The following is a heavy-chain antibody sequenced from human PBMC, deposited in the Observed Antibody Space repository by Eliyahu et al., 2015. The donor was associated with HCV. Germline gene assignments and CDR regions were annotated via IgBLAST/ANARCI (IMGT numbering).Heavy chain of an antibody. Sequence: VQLVESGGGLVQPGGSLRLSCVASGFTFRDYWMSWIRQSPGKGLERVANIKHDGSEKYYVDSVKGRFTVSRDNADGSLYLQMNSLRAEDTGIYYCVRDWYCTSVDCFYFDFWGQGALVTVSS. CDR1: GFTFRDYW. J-gene: IGHJ4*02. CDR3: VRDWYCTSVDCFYFDF. D-gene: IGHD2-8*02. V-gene: IGHV3-7*01. CDR2: IKHDGSEK.